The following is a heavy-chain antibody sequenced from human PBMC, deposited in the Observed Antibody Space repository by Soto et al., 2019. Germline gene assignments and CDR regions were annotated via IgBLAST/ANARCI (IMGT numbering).Heavy chain of an antibody. CDR2: ISSSSSTI. Sequence: PGGSLRLSCAASGFTFSSYSMNWVRQAPGKGLEWVSYISSSSSTIYYADSVKGRFTISRDNAKNSLYLQMNSLRAEDTAVYYCARAPHYCSGGSCNNGDWFDPWGQGTLVTVSS. CDR3: ARAPHYCSGGSCNNGDWFDP. D-gene: IGHD2-15*01. J-gene: IGHJ5*02. V-gene: IGHV3-48*01. CDR1: GFTFSSYS.